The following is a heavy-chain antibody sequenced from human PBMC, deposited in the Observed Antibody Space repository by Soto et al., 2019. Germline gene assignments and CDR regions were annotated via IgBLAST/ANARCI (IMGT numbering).Heavy chain of an antibody. V-gene: IGHV3-33*01. Sequence: QVQLVESGGGVVQPGRSLRLSCAASGFTFNTFGMHWVRQAPGKGLEWVAVIWFDGSITYSTDSVKGRFTISRDNSRNTLHLQMDSLRAEDTAVYYCVRDLVYGSETYYFGKGGSIFDYWGQGTLVTVTS. J-gene: IGHJ4*02. CDR3: VRDLVYGSETYYFGKGGSIFDY. CDR1: GFTFNTFG. D-gene: IGHD3-10*01. CDR2: IWFDGSIT.